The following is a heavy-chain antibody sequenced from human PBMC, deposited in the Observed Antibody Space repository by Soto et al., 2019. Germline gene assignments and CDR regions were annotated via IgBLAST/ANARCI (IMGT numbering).Heavy chain of an antibody. CDR1: GGTLSSYT. D-gene: IGHD4-17*01. Sequence: QVQLVQSGAEVKKPGSSVKVSCKASGGTLSSYTISWVRQAPGQGLEWMGRIFPILGIANYAQKFQGRVTITADKSTSTSYMELSSLRSEDTAVYYCARSDYGGKIDYWGQGTLVTVSS. V-gene: IGHV1-69*02. CDR3: ARSDYGGKIDY. CDR2: IFPILGIA. J-gene: IGHJ4*02.